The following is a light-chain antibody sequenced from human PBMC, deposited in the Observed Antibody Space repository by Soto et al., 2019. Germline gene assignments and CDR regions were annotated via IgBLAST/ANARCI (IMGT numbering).Light chain of an antibody. V-gene: IGKV3-20*01. Sequence: DIVLTQSPGTLSLSPGERATLSCRASQSVTNSFIAWYQQRPGQAPRLLIYDTSSRASGIPDRFSGSGSGTDFTLTISRLETEDFAVFYCQQYGTSEIIFGQGTRLEIK. CDR2: DTS. CDR3: QQYGTSEII. J-gene: IGKJ5*01. CDR1: QSVTNSF.